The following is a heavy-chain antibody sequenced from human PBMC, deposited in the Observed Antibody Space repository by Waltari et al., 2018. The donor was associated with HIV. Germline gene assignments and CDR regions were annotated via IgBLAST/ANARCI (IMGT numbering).Heavy chain of an antibody. CDR1: GFTFRDSS. CDR2: ISATGTTI. V-gene: IGHV3-48*01. J-gene: IGHJ6*02. D-gene: IGHD2-15*01. Sequence: EVQLVESGGKLVQPGGSLRLSCLASGFTFRDSSMTWVRQGPGKGLEWVAYISATGTTIFYANSVKGRFTVSRDNVENSLYLDMSSLRAEDTGDYYCARCETVVTPFINKYLGLDVWGPGTTVTVSS. CDR3: ARCETVVTPFINKYLGLDV.